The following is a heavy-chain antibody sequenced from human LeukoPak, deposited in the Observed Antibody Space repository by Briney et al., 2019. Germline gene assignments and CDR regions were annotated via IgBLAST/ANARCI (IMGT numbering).Heavy chain of an antibody. V-gene: IGHV4-34*01. CDR2: IYYSGTT. J-gene: IGHJ5*02. CDR3: AKQNSGHNWFGP. CDR1: GGSFSGYY. Sequence: PSETLSLTCAVYGGSFSGYYWSWIRQPPGKGLEWIGSIYYSGTTYYNPSLKSRVTISVDTSKNQFSLKLTSVTAADTAVYYCAKQNSGHNWFGPWGQGTLVIVSS. D-gene: IGHD3-10*01.